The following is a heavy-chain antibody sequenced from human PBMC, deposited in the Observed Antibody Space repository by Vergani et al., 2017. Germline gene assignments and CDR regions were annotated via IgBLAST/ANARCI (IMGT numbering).Heavy chain of an antibody. J-gene: IGHJ6*03. CDR1: GGSISSSSYY. CDR2: SYYSGST. V-gene: IGHV4-39*01. CDR3: ARHKFSPPYYDFWSGYYRDDYYMDV. Sequence: QLQLQESGPGLVKPSETLSLTCTVSGGSISSSSYYWGWIRQPPGKGLEWIGSSYYSGSTYYNPSLKSRVTISVDTSKNQFSLKLSSVTAADTAVYYCARHKFSPPYYDFWSGYYRDDYYMDVWGKGTTVTVSS. D-gene: IGHD3-3*01.